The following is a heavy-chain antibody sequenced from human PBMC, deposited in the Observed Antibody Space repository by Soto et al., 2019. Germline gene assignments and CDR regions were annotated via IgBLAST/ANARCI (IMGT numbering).Heavy chain of an antibody. J-gene: IGHJ4*02. V-gene: IGHV4-4*02. CDR2: IFHSGST. CDR1: GGSISNSNW. CDR3: AHRTIVGAAI. D-gene: IGHD1-26*01. Sequence: QVQLQESGPGLVKPSGTLSLTCAVFGGSISNSNWWTWVRQPPGKGLDWIGEIFHSGSTNYNSSLMGRVTISVDTANNQFSLKLSSVTAADTAVYYCAHRTIVGAAIWGQGTLVTVSS.